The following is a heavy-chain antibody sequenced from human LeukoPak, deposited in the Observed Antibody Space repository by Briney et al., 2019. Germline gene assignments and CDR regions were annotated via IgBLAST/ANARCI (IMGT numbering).Heavy chain of an antibody. Sequence: PGGSLRLSCAASGFTFDDYAMHWVRQAPGKGLEWVSGISWNSGSIGYADSVKGRFTISRDNAKNSLYLQMNSLRAEDTALYYCAKGRSRGYSYGFIFPWGQGTLATVSS. CDR3: AKGRSRGYSYGFIFP. CDR2: ISWNSGSI. D-gene: IGHD5-18*01. J-gene: IGHJ5*02. V-gene: IGHV3-9*01. CDR1: GFTFDDYA.